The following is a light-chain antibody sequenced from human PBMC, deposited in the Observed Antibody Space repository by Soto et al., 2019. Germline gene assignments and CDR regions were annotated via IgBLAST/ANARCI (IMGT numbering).Light chain of an antibody. CDR1: QNIYTW. V-gene: IGKV1-5*03. J-gene: IGKJ1*01. CDR2: KAS. Sequence: QEAESKSTLSASVGDGCSARCRASQNIYTWLAWYQQKPGIAPKLLIHKASTLESGVPSRFSGSGYGTEFTCGISGLQPEDSATYYCQQYERYSTFGQGTKVDI. CDR3: QQYERYST.